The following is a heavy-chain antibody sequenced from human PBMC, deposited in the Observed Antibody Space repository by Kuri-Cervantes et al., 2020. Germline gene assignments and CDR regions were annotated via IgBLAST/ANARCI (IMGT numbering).Heavy chain of an antibody. V-gene: IGHV4-34*01. Sequence: GSLRLSCAVYGGTFSGYYWNWIRQPPGKGLEWIGEINHSGSTNYNPSLKSRVIISVDTSKNQFSLRVSSVTAADTAVYYCARGLTDINQRSYYDSWAQGTLVTVSS. CDR3: ARGLTDINQRSYYDS. J-gene: IGHJ4*02. CDR2: INHSGST. CDR1: GGTFSGYY.